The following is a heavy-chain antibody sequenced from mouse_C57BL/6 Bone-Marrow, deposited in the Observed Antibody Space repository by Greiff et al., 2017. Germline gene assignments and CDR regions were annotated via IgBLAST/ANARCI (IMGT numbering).Heavy chain of an antibody. CDR1: GYTFTSYG. D-gene: IGHD2-1*01. CDR2: IYPGDGDT. V-gene: IGHV1-80*01. J-gene: IGHJ3*01. CDR3: AIGNYLAY. Sequence: QVQLQQSGAELARPGASVKLSCKASGYTFTSYGISWVKQRPGKGLEWIGQIYPGDGDTNYNGKFKGKATLTADKSSSTAYMQLSSLTSEDSAVYFCAIGNYLAYGGQGTLVTVSA.